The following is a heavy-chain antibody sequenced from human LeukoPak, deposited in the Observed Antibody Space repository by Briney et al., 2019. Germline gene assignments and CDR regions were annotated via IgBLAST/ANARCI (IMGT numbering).Heavy chain of an antibody. CDR1: GFTFSSYA. V-gene: IGHV3-23*01. CDR3: ARDRGDGYNLGGY. CDR2: ISGSGGST. Sequence: PGGSLRLSCAASGFTFSSYAMSWVRQAPGKGLELVSAISGSGGSTYYADSVKGRFTISRDNSKNTLYLQMNSLRAEDTAVYYCARDRGDGYNLGGYWGQGTLVTVSS. D-gene: IGHD5-24*01. J-gene: IGHJ4*02.